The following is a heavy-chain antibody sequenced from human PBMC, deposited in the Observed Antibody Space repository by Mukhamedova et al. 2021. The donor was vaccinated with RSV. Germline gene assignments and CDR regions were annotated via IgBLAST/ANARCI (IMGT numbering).Heavy chain of an antibody. D-gene: IGHD2-2*01. V-gene: IGHV3-30*01. Sequence: GRFTISRDNSKNTLYLQMNSLRAEDTAVYYCARSFIVVVPAATLDYWGQGTLVTVSS. J-gene: IGHJ4*02. CDR3: ARSFIVVVPAATLDY.